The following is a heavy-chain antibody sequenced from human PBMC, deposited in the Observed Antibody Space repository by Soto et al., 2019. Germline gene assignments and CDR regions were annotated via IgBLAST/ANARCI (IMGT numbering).Heavy chain of an antibody. Sequence: QVQLVESGGGVVQPGRSLRLSCEASGFVFGDYSMHWVRQAPGRGLERVAFISYDGSNKYHADSVKGRFSKSRDISNNALYLQVSGLRPEDTAVYYCARDAYCITSNSISQFHHGLDVWGQGTTVTVSS. D-gene: IGHD6-13*01. CDR2: ISYDGSNK. CDR3: ARDAYCITSNSISQFHHGLDV. CDR1: GFVFGDYS. V-gene: IGHV3-30-3*01. J-gene: IGHJ6*02.